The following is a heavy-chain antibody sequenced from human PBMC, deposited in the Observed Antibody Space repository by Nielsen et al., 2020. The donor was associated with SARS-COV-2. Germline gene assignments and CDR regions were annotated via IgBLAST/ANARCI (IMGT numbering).Heavy chain of an antibody. CDR1: GYSISSGYY. J-gene: IGHJ6*03. Sequence: SETLSLTCTVSGYSISSGYYWGWIRQPPGKGLEWIGSIYHSGSTYYNPSLKSRVTISVDTSKNQFSLKLSSVTAADTAVYYCARHGSGWYLGYFYHYMDVWGKGTTVSVSS. V-gene: IGHV4-38-2*02. D-gene: IGHD6-19*01. CDR3: ARHGSGWYLGYFYHYMDV. CDR2: IYHSGST.